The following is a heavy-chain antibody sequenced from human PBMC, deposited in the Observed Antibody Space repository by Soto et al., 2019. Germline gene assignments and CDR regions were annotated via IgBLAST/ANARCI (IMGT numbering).Heavy chain of an antibody. CDR1: GYIFIRYS. CDR3: ARGGGTFDY. V-gene: IGHV1-46*01. CDR2: ITPRNGTT. Sequence: GASVKVSCKASGYIFIRYSMYWVRQAPGQGPEWMGIITPRNGTTIYAQNFQGRVTIDRDTSTSTVYMELSSLTSEDTAVYYCARGGGTFDYWGQGTLVTVYS. D-gene: IGHD1-1*01. J-gene: IGHJ4*02.